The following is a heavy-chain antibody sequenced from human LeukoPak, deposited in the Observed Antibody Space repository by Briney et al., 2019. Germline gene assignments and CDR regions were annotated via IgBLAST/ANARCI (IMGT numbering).Heavy chain of an antibody. J-gene: IGHJ4*02. CDR3: ARDRSRAAAVFDY. D-gene: IGHD6-13*01. Sequence: PGRSLRLSCAGSGFRFSRYAIHWVRQTHWGLEWVAVISHDGSDNRYADSVRGRVTISRDNAKNSLYLQMNSLRAEDTAVYYCARDRSRAAAVFDYWGQGTLVTVSS. CDR1: GFRFSRYA. CDR2: ISHDGSDN. V-gene: IGHV3-30*04.